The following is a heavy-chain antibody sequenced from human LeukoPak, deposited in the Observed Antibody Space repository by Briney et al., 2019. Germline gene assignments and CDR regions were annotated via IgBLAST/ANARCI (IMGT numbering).Heavy chain of an antibody. D-gene: IGHD5-12*01. J-gene: IGHJ4*02. CDR2: INHSGST. Sequence: SETLSLTCAVYGGSFSGYYWSWIRQPPGKGLEWIGEINHSGSTNYNPSLKSRVTISVDTSKNQFSLKLSSVTAADTAVYYCARGQRFSDIVATTRPYYFDYWGQGTLVTVSS. CDR1: GGSFSGYY. V-gene: IGHV4-34*01. CDR3: ARGQRFSDIVATTRPYYFDY.